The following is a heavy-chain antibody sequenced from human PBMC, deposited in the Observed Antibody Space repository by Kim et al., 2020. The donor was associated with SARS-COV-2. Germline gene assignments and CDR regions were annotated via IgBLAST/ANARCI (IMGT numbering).Heavy chain of an antibody. V-gene: IGHV4-4*07. J-gene: IGHJ1*01. CDR3: ARETPPTYYYGSGSYHGYFQH. CDR1: GGSISSYY. CDR2: IYTSGST. D-gene: IGHD3-10*01. Sequence: SETLSLTCTVSGGSISSYYWSWIRQPAGKGLEWIGRIYTSGSTNYNPSLKSRVTMSVDTSKNQFSLKLSSVTAADTAVYYCARETPPTYYYGSGSYHGYFQHWGQGTLVTVSS.